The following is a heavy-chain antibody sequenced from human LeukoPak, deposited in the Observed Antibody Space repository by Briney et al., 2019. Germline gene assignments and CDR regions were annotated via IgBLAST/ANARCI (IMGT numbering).Heavy chain of an antibody. CDR2: INHSGST. V-gene: IGHV4-34*01. CDR1: GGSFSGYY. CDR3: ARNPPPSDSSGYYYVPDAFDI. Sequence: SETLSLTCAVYGGSFSGYYWSWIRQPPGKGLEWIGKINHSGSTNYNPSLKSRVTISVDTSKNQFSLKLSSVTAADTAVYYCARNPPPSDSSGYYYVPDAFDIWGQGTMVTVSS. D-gene: IGHD3-22*01. J-gene: IGHJ3*02.